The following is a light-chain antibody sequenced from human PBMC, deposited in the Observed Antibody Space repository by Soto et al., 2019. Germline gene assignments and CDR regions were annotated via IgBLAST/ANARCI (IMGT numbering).Light chain of an antibody. CDR1: QGIIDY. Sequence: DIQMTQSPSSLAASVGDRVTITCRASQGIIDYLAWYQQKPGRAPKLLIYAASTVHSGLPSRFSGSGAGTDFTLTISSLQPEDVATYYCQQYNSVPRTFGQGTKVEIK. V-gene: IGKV1-27*01. J-gene: IGKJ1*01. CDR2: AAS. CDR3: QQYNSVPRT.